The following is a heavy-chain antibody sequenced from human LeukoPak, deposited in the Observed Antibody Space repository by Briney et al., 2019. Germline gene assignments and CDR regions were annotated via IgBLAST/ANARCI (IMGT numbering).Heavy chain of an antibody. V-gene: IGHV4-61*02. CDR2: IYTSGST. CDR3: ARVQPIEYSSSYYFDY. CDR1: GGSISSGSYY. J-gene: IGHJ4*02. D-gene: IGHD6-6*01. Sequence: SETLSLTCTVSGGSISSGSYYWSWIRQPAGKGLEWIGRIYTSGSTNYNPSLKSRDTISVDTSKNQFSLKLSSVTAADTAVYYCARVQPIEYSSSYYFDYWGQGTLVTVSS.